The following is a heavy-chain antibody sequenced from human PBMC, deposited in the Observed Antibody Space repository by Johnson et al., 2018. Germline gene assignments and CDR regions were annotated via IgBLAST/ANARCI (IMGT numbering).Heavy chain of an antibody. J-gene: IGHJ1*01. V-gene: IGHV3-30*03. CDR3: ARPYGDYYFQH. CDR1: GFTFRLYD. CDR2: MSSDGVNE. Sequence: QVQLVQSGGGVVQPGRSLRLSCAASGFTFRLYDMHWVRQAPGKGLEWVAVMSSDGVNEYYADSGKGGFTISRDSSKNTLYLQMNTMRHEDTAVYYCARPYGDYYFQHWGQGTLVTVSS. D-gene: IGHD4-17*01.